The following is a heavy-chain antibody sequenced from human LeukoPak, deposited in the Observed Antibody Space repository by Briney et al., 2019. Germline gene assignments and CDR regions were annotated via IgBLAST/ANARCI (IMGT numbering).Heavy chain of an antibody. Sequence: SETLSLTCTVSGDSIRIYYWSWIRQPPGKGLEWIGYIYYSGSTNYNPSLRNRVTISVDTSKHQCSLKLSSVTAADTAVYYCARDEAISYAMDVWGQGTTVTVSS. J-gene: IGHJ6*02. CDR1: GDSIRIYY. D-gene: IGHD2-2*01. CDR3: ARDEAISYAMDV. CDR2: IYYSGST. V-gene: IGHV4-59*01.